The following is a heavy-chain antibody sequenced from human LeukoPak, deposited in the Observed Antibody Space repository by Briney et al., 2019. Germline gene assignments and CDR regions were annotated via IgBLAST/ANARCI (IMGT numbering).Heavy chain of an antibody. CDR1: GFIFRNFG. CDR2: IYNDGNKK. Sequence: PGGCLRLSCAASGFIFRNFGVHWVRQTPGKGLEWVAVIYNDGNKKYYVDSLKDRFTVSRDNSKNTVYLQMSSLRVEDTAVYFCARDLGSGSFFFFDFWGRGTLVTVSS. D-gene: IGHD3-10*01. V-gene: IGHV3-33*01. CDR3: ARDLGSGSFFFFDF. J-gene: IGHJ4*02.